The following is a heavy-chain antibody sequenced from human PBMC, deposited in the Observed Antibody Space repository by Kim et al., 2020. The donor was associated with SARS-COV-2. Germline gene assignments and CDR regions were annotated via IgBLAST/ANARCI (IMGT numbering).Heavy chain of an antibody. Sequence: SVKGRFTISRDNAKNSLYLQMNSLRAEDTALYYCAKDNGSGSYAFGWFDPWGQGTLVTVSS. V-gene: IGHV3-9*01. J-gene: IGHJ5*02. CDR3: AKDNGSGSYAFGWFDP. D-gene: IGHD3-10*01.